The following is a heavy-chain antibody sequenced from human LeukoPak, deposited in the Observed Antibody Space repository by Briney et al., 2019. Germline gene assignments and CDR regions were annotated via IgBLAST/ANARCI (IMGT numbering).Heavy chain of an antibody. J-gene: IGHJ6*03. CDR2: IYYSGST. D-gene: IGHD2-2*01. CDR3: ARSGIVVVPAAMVYYYYYMDV. V-gene: IGHV4-30-4*07. CDR1: GGSISSGGYS. Sequence: PSETLSLTCAVSGGSISSGGYSWSWIRQPPGKGLEWIGYIYYSGSTYYNPSLKSRVTISVDTSKNQFSLKLSSVTAADTAVYYCARSGIVVVPAAMVYYYYYMDVWGKGTTVTISS.